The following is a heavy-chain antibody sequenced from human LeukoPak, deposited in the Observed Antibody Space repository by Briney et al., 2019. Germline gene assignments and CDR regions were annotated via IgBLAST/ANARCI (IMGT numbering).Heavy chain of an antibody. V-gene: IGHV3-21*01. J-gene: IGHJ4*02. D-gene: IGHD3-3*01. CDR1: EFTFSSYN. CDR2: ITSSSSYI. Sequence: PGGSLRLSCVASEFTFSSYNMNWVRQAPGKGLEWVSSITSSSSYIYYADAVKGRFTTSRDNAKNSLYLQMNSLRAEDTAVYYCASEPFWSGYFSNLHFDYWGRGTLVTVSS. CDR3: ASEPFWSGYFSNLHFDY.